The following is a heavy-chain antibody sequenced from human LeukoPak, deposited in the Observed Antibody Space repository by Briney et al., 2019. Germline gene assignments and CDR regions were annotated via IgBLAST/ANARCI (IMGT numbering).Heavy chain of an antibody. CDR1: GFTFSSYG. CDR2: ISYDGSNK. Sequence: GSLRLSCAASGFTFSSYGMHWVRQAPGKGLEWVALISYDGSNKYYSDSVKGRFTISRDNSKNTLYLQMNSLRPEDTAVYYCAKGRYTGSSFFDYWGQGTLVTVSS. J-gene: IGHJ4*02. V-gene: IGHV3-30*18. CDR3: AKGRYTGSSFFDY. D-gene: IGHD3-10*01.